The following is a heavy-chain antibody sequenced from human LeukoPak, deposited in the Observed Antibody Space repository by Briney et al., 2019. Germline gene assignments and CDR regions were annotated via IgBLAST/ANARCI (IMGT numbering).Heavy chain of an antibody. D-gene: IGHD3-10*01. CDR2: IYSGGST. CDR3: ARDPSLRFGSFDY. J-gene: IGHJ4*02. Sequence: PGGSLRLSCAASGFTVSSNYMSWVRQAPGKGLEWVSVIYSGGSTYYADSVKGRFTISRDNSKNTLYLQMNSLRAEDTAVYYCARDPSLRFGSFDYWGQGTLVTVSS. V-gene: IGHV3-66*01. CDR1: GFTVSSNY.